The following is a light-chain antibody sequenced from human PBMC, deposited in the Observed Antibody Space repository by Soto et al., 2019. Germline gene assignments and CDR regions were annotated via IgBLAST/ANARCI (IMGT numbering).Light chain of an antibody. CDR3: HQYGISRLT. Sequence: EIVLAQSPGTLSLSPGERVTLSCRASHGVVNYLAWFQHKPVQAPRLLIYGASSRAAGVPDRFSGSGFGTDFTLPISKLEPDDFALYYCHQYGISRLTFGDGSKLEIK. J-gene: IGKJ1*01. V-gene: IGKV3-20*01. CDR2: GAS. CDR1: HGVVNY.